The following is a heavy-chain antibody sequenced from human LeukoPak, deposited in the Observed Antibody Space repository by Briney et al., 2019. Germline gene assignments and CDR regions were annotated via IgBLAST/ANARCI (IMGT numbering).Heavy chain of an antibody. V-gene: IGHV4-4*07. CDR3: ARVAGRDGYNWVDY. Sequence: SETLSLTCTVSGGSISSYYYWTWIRQPAGKGLEWIGRIYINGSTNYNPSLKSRVTMSVDTSKNQFSLKLSSVTAADTAVYYCARVAGRDGYNWVDYWGQGTLVTVSS. J-gene: IGHJ4*02. CDR1: GGSISSYYY. D-gene: IGHD5-24*01. CDR2: IYINGST.